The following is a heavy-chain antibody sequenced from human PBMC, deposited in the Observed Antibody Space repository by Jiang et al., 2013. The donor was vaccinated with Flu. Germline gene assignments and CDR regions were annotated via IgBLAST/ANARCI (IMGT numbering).Heavy chain of an antibody. CDR3: ARLYCHSGTCYSDY. CDR1: VSPSLET. D-gene: IGHD2-15*01. Sequence: PGLVKPSRPCPSRALSLVSPSLETIGTGSGQSPGEALEWIGFVQHIGSTXKNPSLKSRVTMSVDTSKNQFSLRLTSVTAADTAVYYCARLYCHSGTCYSDYWGQGALVTVSS. CDR2: VQHIGST. J-gene: IGHJ4*02. V-gene: IGHV4-59*01.